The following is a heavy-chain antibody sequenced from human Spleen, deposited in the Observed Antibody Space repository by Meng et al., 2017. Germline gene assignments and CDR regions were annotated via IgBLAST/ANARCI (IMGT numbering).Heavy chain of an antibody. CDR1: GGSFSDYY. CDR3: ARGPTTMAHDFDY. V-gene: IGHV4-34*01. CDR2: INHSGST. Sequence: QGQLQQWGAVLLKPSATLSLTCVVSGGSFSDYYWSWIRQPPGKGLEWIGEINHSGSTNYNPSLESRATISVDTSQNNLSLKLSSVTAADSAVYYCARGPTTMAHDFDYWGQGTLVTVSS. D-gene: IGHD4-11*01. J-gene: IGHJ4*02.